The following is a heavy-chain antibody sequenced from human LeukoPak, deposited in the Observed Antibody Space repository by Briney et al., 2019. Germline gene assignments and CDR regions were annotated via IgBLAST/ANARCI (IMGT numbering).Heavy chain of an antibody. J-gene: IGHJ3*02. V-gene: IGHV4-59*01. CDR2: IYYSGST. Sequence: SKTLSLTCTVSGGSISSYYWSWIRQPPGKGLEWIGYIYYSGSTNYNPSLKSRVTISVDTSKNQFSLKLSSVTAADTAVYYCARGRFGIAVAGTGLGIWGQGTLVTVSS. D-gene: IGHD6-13*01. CDR1: GGSISSYY. CDR3: ARGRFGIAVAGTGLGI.